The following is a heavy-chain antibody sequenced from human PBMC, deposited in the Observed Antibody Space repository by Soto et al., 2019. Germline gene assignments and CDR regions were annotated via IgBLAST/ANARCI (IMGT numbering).Heavy chain of an antibody. J-gene: IGHJ6*02. CDR1: GFTFSSYA. Sequence: GGSLRLSCAASGFTFSSYAMSWVRQAPGKGLEWVSAISGSGGSTYYADSVKGRFTISRDNSKNTLYLQMNSLRAEDTAVYYCAKDLHYYDSSGYWEDYYYYGMDVWGQGTTVTVSS. CDR2: ISGSGGST. V-gene: IGHV3-23*01. CDR3: AKDLHYYDSSGYWEDYYYYGMDV. D-gene: IGHD3-22*01.